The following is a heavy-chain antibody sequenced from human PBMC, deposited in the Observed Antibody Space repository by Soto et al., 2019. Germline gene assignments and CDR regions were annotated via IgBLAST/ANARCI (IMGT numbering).Heavy chain of an antibody. CDR2: ISAYNGNT. CDR1: GYTFTSYG. CDR3: ARLGPYGSGSYSKSSELYYYYGMGV. V-gene: IGHV1-18*01. D-gene: IGHD3-10*01. Sequence: QVQLVQSGAEVKKPGASVKVSCKASGYTFTSYGISWVRQAPGQGLEWMGWISAYNGNTNYAQKLQGRVTMTTDTSASTATLELRNLRSDDTAVYYCARLGPYGSGSYSKSSELYYYYGMGVWGQGTTVTVSS. J-gene: IGHJ6*02.